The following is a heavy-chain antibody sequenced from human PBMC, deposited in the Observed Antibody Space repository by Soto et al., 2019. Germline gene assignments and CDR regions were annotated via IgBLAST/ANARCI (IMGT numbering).Heavy chain of an antibody. CDR2: VSPDGIRT. J-gene: IGHJ4*02. CDR3: AKKYSSDWPTFDF. D-gene: IGHD6-19*01. Sequence: GGSLRLSCVGSGFTFTRYAMSWVRQAPGKGLEWVSAVSPDGIRTSYADSVKGRFTISRDNSKNTVYLQMNSLRAEDMAIYYCAKKYSSDWPTFDFWGQGTLVTVSS. V-gene: IGHV3-23*01. CDR1: GFTFTRYA.